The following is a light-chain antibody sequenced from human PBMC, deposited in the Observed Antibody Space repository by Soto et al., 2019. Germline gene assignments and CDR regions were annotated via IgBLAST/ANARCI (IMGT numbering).Light chain of an antibody. CDR3: QQYYSSPRT. CDR1: QSVLYSFNNKNY. CDR2: WAS. V-gene: IGKV4-1*01. Sequence: DIVMTQSPDSLAVSLGERATINCKSSQSVLYSFNNKNYISWYQQKPGQPPKLLIDWASTRASGVPDRFSGSGSGTDFTLTINSRQAEDVAVYYCQQYYSSPRTFGHGTRVEIK. J-gene: IGKJ1*01.